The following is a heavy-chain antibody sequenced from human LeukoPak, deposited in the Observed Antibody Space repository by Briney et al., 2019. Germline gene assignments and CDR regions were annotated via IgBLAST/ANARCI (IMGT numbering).Heavy chain of an antibody. CDR3: ARSGWHLYYYYYMDV. J-gene: IGHJ6*03. D-gene: IGHD6-19*01. CDR2: INSDGSST. CDR1: GFTFSSYW. V-gene: IGHV3-74*01. Sequence: GGSLRLSCAASGFTFSSYWMHWVRQAPGKGLVWVSRINSDGSSTSYADSVKGRFTISRDNAKNSLYLQMNSLRAEDTAVYYCARSGWHLYYYYYMDVWGKGTTVTVSS.